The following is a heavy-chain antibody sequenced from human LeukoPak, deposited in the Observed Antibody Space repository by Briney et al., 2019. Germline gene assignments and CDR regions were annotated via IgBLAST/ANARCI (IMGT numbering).Heavy chain of an antibody. V-gene: IGHV4-59*12. CDR2: VYQSGNS. Sequence: PSETLSLTCTVSGGSISSYCWSWIRQPPGKGLEWIGEVYQSGNSNYNPSLNSRVTISVDRSKNHISLNLTSVTAADTAIYYCARGQGATVPQVGKNWFDPWGQGTRVTVSS. J-gene: IGHJ5*02. D-gene: IGHD1-26*01. CDR1: GGSISSYC. CDR3: ARGQGATVPQVGKNWFDP.